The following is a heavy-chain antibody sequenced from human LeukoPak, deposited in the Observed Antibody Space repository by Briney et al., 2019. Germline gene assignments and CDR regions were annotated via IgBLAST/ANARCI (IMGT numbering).Heavy chain of an antibody. V-gene: IGHV3-23*01. CDR3: AKDVDIVVVTASAFDY. CDR2: ISGSGDNT. J-gene: IGHJ4*02. CDR1: GFTFYTYA. D-gene: IGHD2-21*02. Sequence: GGSLRLSCAASGFTFYTYAMTWVRQAPGKGLEWVSSISGSGDNTYYADSVKGRFTVSRDNSKNTLYLQMNSLRAEDTAVYYCAKDVDIVVVTASAFDYWGQGTLVTVSS.